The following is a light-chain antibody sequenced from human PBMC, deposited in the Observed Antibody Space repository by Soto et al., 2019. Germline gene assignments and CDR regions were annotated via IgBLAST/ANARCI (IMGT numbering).Light chain of an antibody. CDR3: SSYCGLKSLRV. CDR1: SSDVGGDKD. Sequence: QSVLTQPASASGSPGQSVTISCTGTSSDVGGDKDVSRYQQPPGKAPKLMMFEANKRPSGASDRFSGSKSGNTASLTVSGLQAEDEEDYYGSSYCGLKSLRVFGTGTKLTVL. V-gene: IGLV2-8*01. J-gene: IGLJ1*01. CDR2: EAN.